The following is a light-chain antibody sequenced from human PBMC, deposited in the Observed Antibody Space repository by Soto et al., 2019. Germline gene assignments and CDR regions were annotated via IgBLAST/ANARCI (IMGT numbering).Light chain of an antibody. CDR3: SSYTSRTILPVV. J-gene: IGLJ2*01. CDR2: EVS. V-gene: IGLV2-14*01. Sequence: QSALTQPASVSGSPGQSITISCTGTSSDVGGYKYVSWYQQLPGKAPKLIIYEVSNRPSGVSNRFSGSKSDNTASRTVSGLQPEDEADYHCSSYTSRTILPVVFGGGTKLTVL. CDR1: SSDVGGYKY.